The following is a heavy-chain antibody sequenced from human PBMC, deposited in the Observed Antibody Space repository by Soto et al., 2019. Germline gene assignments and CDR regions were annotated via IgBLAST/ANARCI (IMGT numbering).Heavy chain of an antibody. V-gene: IGHV3-30-3*01. Sequence: GGSLRLSCAASGFTFSSYAMHWVRQAPGKGLEWVAVISYDGSNKYYADSVKGRFTISRDNSKNTLYLQMNSLRAEDTAVYYSARDLTFFGVFIIPNPYYYYGMDVWGQGTTVTVSS. J-gene: IGHJ6*02. CDR3: ARDLTFFGVFIIPNPYYYYGMDV. CDR2: ISYDGSNK. CDR1: GFTFSSYA. D-gene: IGHD3-3*01.